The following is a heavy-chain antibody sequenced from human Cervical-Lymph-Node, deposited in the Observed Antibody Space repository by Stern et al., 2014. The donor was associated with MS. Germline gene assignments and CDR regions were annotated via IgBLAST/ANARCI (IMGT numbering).Heavy chain of an antibody. J-gene: IGHJ4*02. V-gene: IGHV2-5*02. Sequence: QVTLKESGPTLVKPTQTLTLTCTFSGFSLSISGVGVAWIRQPPGKALEWLSLIYWDDDQQYNPSSQSRLAITKDTSNKQVVLTMTNMDPVDTATYYCAHRMGAPIHPFDYWGQGTLATVSS. CDR1: GFSLSISGVG. CDR2: IYWDDDQ. D-gene: IGHD1-26*01. CDR3: AHRMGAPIHPFDY.